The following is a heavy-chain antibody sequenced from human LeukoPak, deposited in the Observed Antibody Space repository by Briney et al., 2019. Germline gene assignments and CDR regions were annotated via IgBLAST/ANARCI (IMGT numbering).Heavy chain of an antibody. D-gene: IGHD1-14*01. CDR3: VKDNPLDY. CDR2: IRYDGNNK. Sequence: GGSLRLSCGASGFTFSDYGMLWVRQAPGKGLDWVAFIRYDGNNKLYADSVKGRFTISRDNSKNTLYLHINSLRAEDTAVYYCVKDNPLDYWGQGTLVIVSS. CDR1: GFTFSDYG. V-gene: IGHV3-30*02. J-gene: IGHJ4*02.